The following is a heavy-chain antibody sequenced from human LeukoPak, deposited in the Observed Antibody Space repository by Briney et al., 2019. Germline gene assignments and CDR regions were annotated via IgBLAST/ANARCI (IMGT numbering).Heavy chain of an antibody. D-gene: IGHD1-26*01. CDR2: IYTSGST. CDR1: GGSISSGSYY. Sequence: SQTLSLTCTVSGGSISSGSYYWSWIRQPAGKGLEWIGRIYTSGSTNYNPSLKSRVTISVDTSKNQFSLKLSSVTAADTAVYYCARELWDRGYFDYWGQGTLVTVSS. CDR3: ARELWDRGYFDY. V-gene: IGHV4-61*02. J-gene: IGHJ4*02.